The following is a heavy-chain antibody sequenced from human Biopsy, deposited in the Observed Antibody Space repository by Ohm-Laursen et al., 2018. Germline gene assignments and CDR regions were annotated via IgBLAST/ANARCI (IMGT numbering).Heavy chain of an antibody. V-gene: IGHV3-33*08. D-gene: IGHD6-19*01. CDR3: ARGLSSGWYGYFDV. Sequence: SLRLSCAASGSTFGHYAKHWVCQAPGKGLEWISLICNDGTNEDYADSVKGRFTITRDNSKNTLYLQINTLTLEDTAFYYCARGLSSGWYGYFDVWGRGTLVTVSS. J-gene: IGHJ2*01. CDR1: GSTFGHYA. CDR2: ICNDGTNE.